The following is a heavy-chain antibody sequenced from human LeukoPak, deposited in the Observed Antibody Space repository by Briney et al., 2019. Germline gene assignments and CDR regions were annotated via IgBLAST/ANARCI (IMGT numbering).Heavy chain of an antibody. Sequence: PGGSLRLSCAASGFTFSNYWMHWVRQAPGKGLVWVSRIKSDGSGTSYADSVKGRFTISRDNAKNTLYLQMNSLRAGDTALYYCARDSIPVAVYFDHWGQGALVTVSS. CDR1: GFTFSNYW. CDR3: ARDSIPVAVYFDH. J-gene: IGHJ4*02. CDR2: IKSDGSGT. D-gene: IGHD6-19*01. V-gene: IGHV3-74*01.